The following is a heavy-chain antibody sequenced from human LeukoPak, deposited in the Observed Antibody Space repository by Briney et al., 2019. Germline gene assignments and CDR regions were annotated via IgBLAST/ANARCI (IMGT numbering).Heavy chain of an antibody. V-gene: IGHV1-2*02. Sequence: ASVKVSCKASGYTFTVYYMHWVRQAPGQGLEWMGWINPNSGGTNYAQKFQGRVTMTRDTSISTAYMELSRLRSDDTAVYYCARQGLADYYDSSGYGYWGQGTLVTVSS. D-gene: IGHD3-22*01. J-gene: IGHJ4*02. CDR2: INPNSGGT. CDR1: GYTFTVYY. CDR3: ARQGLADYYDSSGYGY.